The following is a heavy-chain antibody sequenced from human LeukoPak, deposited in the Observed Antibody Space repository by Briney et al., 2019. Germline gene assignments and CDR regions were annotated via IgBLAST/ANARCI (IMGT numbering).Heavy chain of an antibody. Sequence: SETLSLTCAVSGGSISSGGYSWSWIRQPPGKGLEWIGYIYHSGSTYYNPSLKGRVTISVDRSKNQFSLKLSSVTAADTAVYYCAREDDSSFDYWGQGTLVTVSS. CDR3: AREDDSSFDY. CDR2: IYHSGST. J-gene: IGHJ4*02. V-gene: IGHV4-30-2*01. D-gene: IGHD4-11*01. CDR1: GGSISSGGYS.